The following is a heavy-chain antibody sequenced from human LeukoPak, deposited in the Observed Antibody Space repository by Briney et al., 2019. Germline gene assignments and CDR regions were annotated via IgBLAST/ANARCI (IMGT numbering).Heavy chain of an antibody. V-gene: IGHV4-59*01. CDR3: ARGPYYDSRGNYRASDS. CDR2: IYYSGTT. D-gene: IGHD3-22*01. J-gene: IGHJ4*02. Sequence: PSETLSLTCAVSGGSISTYYWTWIRQPPGKGLEWIAYIYYSGTTNYNPSLKSRVTISVDTSKNQFSLKLSSVTAADTAVYYCARGPYYDSRGNYRASDSWGQGTLVTVSS. CDR1: GGSISTYY.